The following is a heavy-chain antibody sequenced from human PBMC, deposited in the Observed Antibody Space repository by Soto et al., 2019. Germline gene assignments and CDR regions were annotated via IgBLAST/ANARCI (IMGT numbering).Heavy chain of an antibody. D-gene: IGHD3-10*01. CDR3: XRGAYGSWRMDV. V-gene: IGHV3-72*01. J-gene: IGHJ6*02. CDR1: GFTFSDHY. Sequence: EVQLVDSGGGLVQPGGSLRLSCAASGFTFSDHYMDWVRQAPGKGLEWVGRSRNKANSYSTEYAASVKGRXXXXXDVSXXXXXXXXXXXXXXXXXVXYCXRGAYGSWRMDVWGQGTSVTVSS. CDR2: SRNKANSYST.